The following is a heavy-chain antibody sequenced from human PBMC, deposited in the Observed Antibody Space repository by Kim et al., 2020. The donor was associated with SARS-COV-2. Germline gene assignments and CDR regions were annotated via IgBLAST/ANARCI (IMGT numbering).Heavy chain of an antibody. CDR3: ASAYSSNQNWFDP. Sequence: YNPSLKSRVTISVDTSKNQFSLKLSSVTAADTAVYYCASAYSSNQNWFDPWGQGTLVTVSS. V-gene: IGHV4-59*01. D-gene: IGHD6-19*01. J-gene: IGHJ5*02.